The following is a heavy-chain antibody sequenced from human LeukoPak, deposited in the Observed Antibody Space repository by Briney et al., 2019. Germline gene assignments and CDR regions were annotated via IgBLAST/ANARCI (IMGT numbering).Heavy chain of an antibody. Sequence: GGSLRLSCAASGFTFSSYWMHWVRQAPGKGLVWVSRINSDGSSTSYADSVKGRFTISRDNAKNTLYLQMNSLRAEDTAVYYCARVLGGRDFPRYYYYGMDVWGQGTTVTVSS. V-gene: IGHV3-74*01. CDR3: ARVLGGRDFPRYYYYGMDV. CDR2: INSDGSST. CDR1: GFTFSSYW. J-gene: IGHJ6*02. D-gene: IGHD5-24*01.